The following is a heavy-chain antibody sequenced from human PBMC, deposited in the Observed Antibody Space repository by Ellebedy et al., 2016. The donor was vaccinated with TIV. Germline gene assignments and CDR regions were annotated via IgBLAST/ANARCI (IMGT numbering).Heavy chain of an antibody. V-gene: IGHV3-23*01. CDR1: GPSFSTYG. D-gene: IGHD3-10*01. CDR3: ARQNLPDYGSGSFYPSDS. J-gene: IGHJ4*02. Sequence: GESLKISXAASGPSFSTYGMRWVRQAPGKGLLWVSSISASGTGTYYADSVRGRFTISRDNSKNTLSLQMNSLGAEDTAIYYCARQNLPDYGSGSFYPSDSWGQGTLVTVSS. CDR2: ISASGTGT.